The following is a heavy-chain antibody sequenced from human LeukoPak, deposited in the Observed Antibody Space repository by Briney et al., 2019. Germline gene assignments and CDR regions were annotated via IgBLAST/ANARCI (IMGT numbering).Heavy chain of an antibody. J-gene: IGHJ5*02. CDR2: IYSGGST. D-gene: IGHD2-2*01. CDR1: GFIVSSNY. Sequence: GGSLRLSCAASGFIVSSNYMSWVRQAPGKGLEWVSVIYSGGSTYYADSVKGRFTISRDNSKNTLYLQMNSLRAEDTAVYYCAKCAVPAALSWFDPWGQGTLVTVSS. V-gene: IGHV3-53*01. CDR3: AKCAVPAALSWFDP.